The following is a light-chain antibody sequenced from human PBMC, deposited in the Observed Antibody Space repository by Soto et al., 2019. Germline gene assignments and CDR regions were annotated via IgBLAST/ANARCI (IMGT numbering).Light chain of an antibody. CDR2: GAS. V-gene: IGKV3-20*01. Sequence: EIVLTQSPAILSMSPGERATLSCRASQSVSSNYLAWYQQKPGQAPRLLIYGASTRATGVPDRFSGSGSGTDFTLTISRLEPEDFAVYYCQQYGTSPRYTFGQGTKLETK. CDR3: QQYGTSPRYT. J-gene: IGKJ2*01. CDR1: QSVSSNY.